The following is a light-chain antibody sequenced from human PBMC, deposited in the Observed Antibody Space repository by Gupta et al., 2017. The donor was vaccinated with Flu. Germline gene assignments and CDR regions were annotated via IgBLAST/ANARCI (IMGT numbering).Light chain of an antibody. V-gene: IGKV3-15*01. Sequence: IVMTQSPATLSVSPGDRATLSCRASLSVSSNLAWYQQKPGRAPRLLIYGASTRATGIPARFSGSGSGTEFTLTISSLQSEDFALYFCQQYNNWHWAFGQGTKVEIK. CDR3: QQYNNWHWA. J-gene: IGKJ1*01. CDR1: LSVSSN. CDR2: GAS.